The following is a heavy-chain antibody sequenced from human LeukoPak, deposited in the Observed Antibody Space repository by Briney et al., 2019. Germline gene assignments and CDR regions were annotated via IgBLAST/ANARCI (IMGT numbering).Heavy chain of an antibody. D-gene: IGHD2-8*02. CDR3: AREGSYLNTGASYYLHWFDP. Sequence: GGSLRLSCAASGFSFSRYWMHWVRQAPGKGLVWVSYIDTEGSTTSYADSVKGRFTISRDNAKNTLYLQMNSLRAEDTAIYYCAREGSYLNTGASYYLHWFDPWGQGTLVTVSS. J-gene: IGHJ5*02. V-gene: IGHV3-74*01. CDR1: GFSFSRYW. CDR2: IDTEGSTT.